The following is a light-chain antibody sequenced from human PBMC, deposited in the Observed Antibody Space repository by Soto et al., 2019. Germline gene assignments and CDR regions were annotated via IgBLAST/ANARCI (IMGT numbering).Light chain of an antibody. CDR1: QSVSSY. Sequence: EIVLTQSPATLSLSPGERATLSCWASQSVSSYLAWYQQKPGQAPRLLIYDVSHRATGVPARFSGTGSETDFTLTISGLQSEDSAVYFCQQYNNWPFSFGQGTRLEIK. CDR3: QQYNNWPFS. J-gene: IGKJ5*01. CDR2: DVS. V-gene: IGKV3-11*01.